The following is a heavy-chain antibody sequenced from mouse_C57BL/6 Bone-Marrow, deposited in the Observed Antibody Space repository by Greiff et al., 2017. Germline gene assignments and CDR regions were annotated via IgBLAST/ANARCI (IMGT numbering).Heavy chain of an antibody. J-gene: IGHJ2*01. CDR2: INPSHGGT. V-gene: IGHV1-53*01. CDR3: AKGYWDYFDY. D-gene: IGHD2-3*01. CDR1: GYTFTSYW. Sequence: VQLQQPGTELVKPGASVKLSCKASGYTFTSYWMHWVKQRPGQGLEWIGKINPSHGGTNSNEKLKSKATLTVDKSSSTAYMQLSSLTSEDSAVYYCAKGYWDYFDYWGQGTTLTVSS.